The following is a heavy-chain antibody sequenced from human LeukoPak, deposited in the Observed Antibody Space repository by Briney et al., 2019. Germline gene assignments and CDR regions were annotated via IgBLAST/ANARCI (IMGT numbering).Heavy chain of an antibody. J-gene: IGHJ4*02. CDR2: ITSGGDYI. D-gene: IGHD3-9*01. Sequence: GGSLRLSCAASGFTFNTFNMNWVRQAPGKGLEWVSSITSGGDYIYYADSVKGRFTTSRDNAKNSLSLQLNSLRVEDTAVYYCARGHYDVLAASYKWTPDYWGQGTLVTVST. CDR3: ARGHYDVLAASYKWTPDY. V-gene: IGHV3-21*01. CDR1: GFTFNTFN.